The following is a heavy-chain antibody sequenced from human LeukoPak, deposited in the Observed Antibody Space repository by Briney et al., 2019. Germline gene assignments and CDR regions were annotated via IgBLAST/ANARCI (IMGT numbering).Heavy chain of an antibody. CDR2: IYTSGST. CDR3: ARGSSKWGGVAPHRYFDY. CDR1: GGSISGYY. J-gene: IGHJ4*02. Sequence: SETLSLTCTVSGGSISGYYWTWIRQAAGKGLEWIGRIYTSGSTDYNPSLKSRVTISVDTSKNQFSLKLSSVTAADTAVYYCARGSSKWGGVAPHRYFDYWGQGTLVTVSS. D-gene: IGHD3-3*01. V-gene: IGHV4-4*07.